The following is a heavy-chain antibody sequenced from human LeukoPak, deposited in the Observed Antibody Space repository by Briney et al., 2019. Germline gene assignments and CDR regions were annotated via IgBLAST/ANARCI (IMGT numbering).Heavy chain of an antibody. D-gene: IGHD3-22*01. CDR1: VGTFSSYA. CDR2: IIPIFGTA. V-gene: IGHV1-69*05. CDR3: ARGPYDSPLD. J-gene: IGHJ4*02. Sequence: GASVKVSCKASVGTFSSYAISWVRQAPGQGLEWMGRIIPIFGTANYAQKFQGRVTITTDESTSTAYMELSSLRSEDTAVYYCARGPYDSPLDWGQGTLVTVSS.